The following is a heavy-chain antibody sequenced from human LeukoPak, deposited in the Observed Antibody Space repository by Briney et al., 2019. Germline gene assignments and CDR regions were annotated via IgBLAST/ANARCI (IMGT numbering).Heavy chain of an antibody. D-gene: IGHD3-22*01. Sequence: GASVKVSCKASGYNFIGYYMHWVRQAPGQGLEWMGRIIPILGIANYAQKFQGRVTITADKSTSTAYMELSSLRSEDTAVYYCARIGSYYDRNVGAPFDYWGQGTLVTVSS. V-gene: IGHV1-69*02. CDR2: IIPILGIA. CDR3: ARIGSYYDRNVGAPFDY. CDR1: GYNFIGYY. J-gene: IGHJ4*02.